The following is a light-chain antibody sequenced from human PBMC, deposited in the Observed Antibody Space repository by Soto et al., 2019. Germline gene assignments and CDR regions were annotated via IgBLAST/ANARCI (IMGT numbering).Light chain of an antibody. Sequence: QSVLTQPASVSGSPGQSITISCTGTSSDVGGYDYVSWYQQHPGKAPKLMIYDVSDRPSEVSNRFSGSESGNTASLTISGLQAEDEADYYCSSYTSISTWLFGGGTKLTVL. CDR2: DVS. J-gene: IGLJ3*02. CDR1: SSDVGGYDY. V-gene: IGLV2-14*01. CDR3: SSYTSISTWL.